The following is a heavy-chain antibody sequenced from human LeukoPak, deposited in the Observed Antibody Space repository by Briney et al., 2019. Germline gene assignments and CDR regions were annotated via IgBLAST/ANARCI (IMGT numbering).Heavy chain of an antibody. J-gene: IGHJ4*02. CDR3: ATSRTFDY. D-gene: IGHD1-7*01. CDR1: GFTFSSYS. CDR2: IKQDGSEK. Sequence: PGGSLRLSCAASGFTFSSYSMNWVRQAPGKGLEWVANIKQDGSEKYYVDSVKGRFTISRDNAENSLYLQMNSLRAEDTAVYYCATSRTFDYWGQGTLVTVSS. V-gene: IGHV3-7*01.